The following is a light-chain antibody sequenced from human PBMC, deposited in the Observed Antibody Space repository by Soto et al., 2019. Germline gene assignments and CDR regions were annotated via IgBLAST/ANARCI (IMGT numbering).Light chain of an antibody. V-gene: IGLV2-14*01. CDR2: DVS. J-gene: IGLJ1*01. CDR1: SSDVGGYDY. CDR3: SSYTSSSTYV. Sequence: QSHLTQPASVSWSPGQSITISCTGTSSDVGGYDYVSLYQQHPGEVPKLMIYDVSNRPSGVSNRFSGSKSGNTASLTISGLQAEDEADYYCSSYTSSSTYVFGSGTKVTVL.